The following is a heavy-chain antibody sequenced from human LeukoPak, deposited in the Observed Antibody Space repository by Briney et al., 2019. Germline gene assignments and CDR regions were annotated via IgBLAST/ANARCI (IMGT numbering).Heavy chain of an antibody. CDR3: ARDGGDDAFDI. CDR2: MTTDVSNT. D-gene: IGHD3-10*01. CDR1: GFTFSSEW. V-gene: IGHV3-74*01. Sequence: PAGSLRLSCAASGFTFSSEWMHWGRHAPGNGLGWVSRMTTDVSNTSYADSVKDRFTIPRHNAKHTPYLQMNRLRTEDTAINYCARDGGDDAFDIWGQGTMVTVSS. J-gene: IGHJ3*02.